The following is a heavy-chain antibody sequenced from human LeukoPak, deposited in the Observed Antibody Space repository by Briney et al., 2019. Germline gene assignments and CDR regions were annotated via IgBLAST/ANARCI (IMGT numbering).Heavy chain of an antibody. CDR1: GYTFTGYY. V-gene: IGHV1-2*06. D-gene: IGHD3-22*01. Sequence: ASVKVSCKASGYTFTGYYMHWVRQAPGQGLEWVGRINPNSGGTNYAQKFQGRVTMTRDTSISTAYMELSKLRSDDTAVYYSARLGYYDSSGYYDLTYWGQGTLVTVSS. J-gene: IGHJ4*02. CDR3: ARLGYYDSSGYYDLTY. CDR2: INPNSGGT.